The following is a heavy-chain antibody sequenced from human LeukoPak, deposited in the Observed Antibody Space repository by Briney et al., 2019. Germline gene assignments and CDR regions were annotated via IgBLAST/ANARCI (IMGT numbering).Heavy chain of an antibody. CDR3: AKVAKYYYGPETYYFFEQ. Sequence: PGGSLRLSCAASGFTFRSYAMNWVRQAPGKGLEWVSSISGSSTDIYYVDSVKGRFTISRDYAKKSLFLQMNSLRVEDTAVYFCAKVAKYYYGPETYYFFEQWGQGTPVTAAS. CDR1: GFTFRSYA. CDR2: ISGSSTDI. D-gene: IGHD3-10*01. V-gene: IGHV3-21*01. J-gene: IGHJ4*02.